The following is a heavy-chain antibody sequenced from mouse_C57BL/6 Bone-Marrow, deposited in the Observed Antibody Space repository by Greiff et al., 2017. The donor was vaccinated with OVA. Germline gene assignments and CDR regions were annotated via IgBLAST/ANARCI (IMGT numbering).Heavy chain of an antibody. Sequence: EVQGVESGGGLVQPGESLKLSCESNEYEFPSHDMSWVRKTPEKRLELVAAINSDGGSTYYPDTMERRFIISRDNTKKTLYLQMSSLRSEDTAFYYCASYDGNYYFDYWGQGTTLTVSS. CDR1: EYEFPSHD. CDR3: ASYDGNYYFDY. J-gene: IGHJ2*01. CDR2: INSDGGST. D-gene: IGHD2-1*01. V-gene: IGHV5-2*01.